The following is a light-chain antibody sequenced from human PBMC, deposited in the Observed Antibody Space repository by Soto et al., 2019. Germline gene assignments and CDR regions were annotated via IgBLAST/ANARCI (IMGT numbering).Light chain of an antibody. CDR2: EGS. Sequence: QSVLTQPPSVSGAPGQRVTISCTNIGADFDVLWYQQLPGTAPKLMIYEGSKRPSGVSNRFSGSKSGNTASLTISGLQAEDEADYYCCSYAGSSTYVFGTGTKVTVL. CDR3: CSYAGSSTYV. CDR1: GADFD. J-gene: IGLJ1*01. V-gene: IGLV2-23*01.